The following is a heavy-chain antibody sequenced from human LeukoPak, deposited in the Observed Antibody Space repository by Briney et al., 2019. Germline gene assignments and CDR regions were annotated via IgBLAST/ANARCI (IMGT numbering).Heavy chain of an antibody. J-gene: IGHJ3*02. CDR1: GDSISSSSYY. CDR2: TSGSA. V-gene: IGHV4-39*07. Sequence: KTSETLSLTCTVSGDSISSSSYYWGWIRQPPGKGLEWIGSTSGSAYYNPSLKSRVTISVDTSKNQLSLKLSSVTAADTAVYYCARGSRGDGAAFDIWGQGTMVTVSS. CDR3: ARGSRGDGAAFDI. D-gene: IGHD7-27*01.